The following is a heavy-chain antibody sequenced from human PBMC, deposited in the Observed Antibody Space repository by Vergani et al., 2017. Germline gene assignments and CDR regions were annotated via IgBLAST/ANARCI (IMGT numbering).Heavy chain of an antibody. CDR2: ISGSGGST. D-gene: IGHD4-17*01. V-gene: IGHV3-23*01. J-gene: IGHJ6*02. Sequence: EVQLLESGGGLVQPGGSLRLSCAASGFTFSSYAMSWVRQAPGKGLEWVSAISGSGGSTYYADSVKGWFTISRDKSKNTLYLQMNSLRAEDTAVYYSAKQDGDRPKYYYYGIDVWGQGTTVTVSS. CDR3: AKQDGDRPKYYYYGIDV. CDR1: GFTFSSYA.